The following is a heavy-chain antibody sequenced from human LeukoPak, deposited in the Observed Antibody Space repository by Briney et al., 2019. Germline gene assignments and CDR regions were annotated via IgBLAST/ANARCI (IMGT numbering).Heavy chain of an antibody. Sequence: ASVKVSCKASGYTFTSYGISWVRQAPGQGLEWMGWINPNSGGTNYAQKFQGWVTMTRDTSISTAYMELSRLRSDNTAVYYCARDDCSGGGCYGMDVWGQGTTVTVSS. V-gene: IGHV1-2*04. J-gene: IGHJ6*02. CDR2: INPNSGGT. D-gene: IGHD2-15*01. CDR3: ARDDCSGGGCYGMDV. CDR1: GYTFTSYG.